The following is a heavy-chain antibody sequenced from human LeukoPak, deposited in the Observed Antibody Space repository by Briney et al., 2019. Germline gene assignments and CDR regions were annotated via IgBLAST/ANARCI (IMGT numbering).Heavy chain of an antibody. D-gene: IGHD6-13*01. V-gene: IGHV1-18*01. CDR2: ISAYNGNT. J-gene: IGHJ6*03. CDR1: GYTFSSYG. CDR3: ATSLKQQLVPAGVSGYYYYMDV. Sequence: GASVKVSCKASGYTFSSYGISWVRQAPGQGLEWMGWISAYNGNTNYAQKFRGRVTMTTDTSTSTAYMELRSLRSEDTAVYYCATSLKQQLVPAGVSGYYYYMDVWGKGTTVTVSS.